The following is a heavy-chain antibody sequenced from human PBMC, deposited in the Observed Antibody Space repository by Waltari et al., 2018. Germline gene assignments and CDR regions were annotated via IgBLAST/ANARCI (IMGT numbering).Heavy chain of an antibody. CDR1: GYTFTSFY. J-gene: IGHJ4*02. D-gene: IGHD3-22*01. V-gene: IGHV1-46*01. Sequence: QVQLVQSGAEVKKPGASVKVSCKASGYTFTSFYLHWVRQAPGQGPEWMGIINPSGGGTTYAQKFQGRVTMTRDTSTSTVYMELSSLRSEDTAVYHCARDSRSSGFFDYWGQGTLVTVSS. CDR3: ARDSRSSGFFDY. CDR2: INPSGGGT.